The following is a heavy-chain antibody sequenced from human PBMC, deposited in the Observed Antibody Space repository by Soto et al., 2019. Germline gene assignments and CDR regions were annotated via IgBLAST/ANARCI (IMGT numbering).Heavy chain of an antibody. CDR3: ARGGQDFCSGQFDY. Sequence: SETLSLTGTVSGGSISNYLCNWIRQPAGKGLEWIGRIFNSGSTNYNPSRKWRITMSADTSRNQFSLKLNSVTAADTAVYYCARGGQDFCSGQFDYWDQGALIAVSS. V-gene: IGHV4-4*07. CDR1: GGSISNYL. D-gene: IGHD3-3*01. CDR2: IFNSGST. J-gene: IGHJ4*02.